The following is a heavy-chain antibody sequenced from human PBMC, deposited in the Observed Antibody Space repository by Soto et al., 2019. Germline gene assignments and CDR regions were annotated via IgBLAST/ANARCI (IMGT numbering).Heavy chain of an antibody. CDR3: ASGGMAVAGTGGDY. Sequence: QVQLVQSGAEVKKPGSSVKVSCKASGGTFSSYAISWVRQAPGQGLEWMGGIIPIFGTANYAQKFQGRVTMTADESTSTANMELSSLRSEDTAVYYWASGGMAVAGTGGDYWGQGTLVTVSS. CDR1: GGTFSSYA. J-gene: IGHJ4*02. V-gene: IGHV1-69*01. D-gene: IGHD6-19*01. CDR2: IIPIFGTA.